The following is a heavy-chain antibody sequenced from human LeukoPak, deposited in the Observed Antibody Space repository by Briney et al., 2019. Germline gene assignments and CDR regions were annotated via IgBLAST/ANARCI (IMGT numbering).Heavy chain of an antibody. Sequence: ASVKVSCKASGGTFSSYAISWVRQMPGKGLEWMGRIDPSDSYTNYSPSFQGHVTISVDKSISTAYLQWSSLKASDTAMYYCARPSTLVRGFAPYGMDVWGQGTTVTVSS. D-gene: IGHD3-10*01. CDR1: GGTFSSYA. V-gene: IGHV5-10-1*01. J-gene: IGHJ6*02. CDR2: IDPSDSYT. CDR3: ARPSTLVRGFAPYGMDV.